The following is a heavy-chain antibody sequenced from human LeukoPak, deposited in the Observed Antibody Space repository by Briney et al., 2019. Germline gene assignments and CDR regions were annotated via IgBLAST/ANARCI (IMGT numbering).Heavy chain of an antibody. CDR1: RYTFTSSD. Sequence: ASVKGSCRASRYTFTSSDINWVRQATRQGVEWMGWMNPNSGDTGYAQKLQGRVTMTRDTSISTAYMELSSLTSDDTAVYYCARGGAGTLEAVDWGQGTLVTVSS. V-gene: IGHV1-8*01. CDR2: MNPNSGDT. CDR3: ARGGAGTLEAVD. J-gene: IGHJ4*02. D-gene: IGHD6-19*01.